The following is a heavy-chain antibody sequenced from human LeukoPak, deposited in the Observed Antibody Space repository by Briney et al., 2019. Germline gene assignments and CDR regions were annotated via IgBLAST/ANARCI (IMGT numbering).Heavy chain of an antibody. D-gene: IGHD6-13*01. J-gene: IGHJ4*02. Sequence: GGSLRLSCAASGFTFSSYAMSWVRQASGKGLEWVSAISGSGDSTYYGDSVKGRFTISRDNSKNTLYLQMNSLRAEDTAVYYCAKTRPLDSSSWSHGDYWGQGTLVTVSS. CDR3: AKTRPLDSSSWSHGDY. CDR1: GFTFSSYA. CDR2: ISGSGDST. V-gene: IGHV3-23*01.